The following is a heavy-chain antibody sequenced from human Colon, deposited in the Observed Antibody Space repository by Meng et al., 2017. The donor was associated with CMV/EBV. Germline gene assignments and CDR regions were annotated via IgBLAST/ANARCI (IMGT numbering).Heavy chain of an antibody. D-gene: IGHD6-13*01. CDR2: IDPSSGGT. J-gene: IGHJ5*02. V-gene: IGHV1-2*02. CDR1: GYTFSGYY. Sequence: SGYTFSGYYMHWVRQAPGQGLEWMGWIDPSSGGTSYAQKFRGRVTMTRDTSISTAYMELSRLRSDDTAMYYCARYTASHGTSGFDPWGQGTLVTVSS. CDR3: ARYTASHGTSGFDP.